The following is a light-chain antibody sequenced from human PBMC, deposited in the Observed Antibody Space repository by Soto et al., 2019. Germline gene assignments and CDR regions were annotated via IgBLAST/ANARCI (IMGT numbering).Light chain of an antibody. Sequence: QSALTQPPSASGTPGQRVTISCSGSSSNIGSNYVYWYQQLPGTAPKLLIYGNNQRPSGVPDRFSGSKSGTSASLAISGLRSEDEADYYCAAWDDSLSVNWVFGGGTKLTVL. J-gene: IGLJ3*02. CDR1: SSNIGSNY. CDR3: AAWDDSLSVNWV. V-gene: IGLV1-47*02. CDR2: GNN.